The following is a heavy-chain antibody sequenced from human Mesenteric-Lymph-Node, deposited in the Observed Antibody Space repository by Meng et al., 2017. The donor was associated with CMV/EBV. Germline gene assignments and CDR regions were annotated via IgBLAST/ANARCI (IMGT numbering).Heavy chain of an antibody. V-gene: IGHV1-2*02. D-gene: IGHD2-2*01. CDR3: ARDRGDVVVPAEDAFDI. Sequence: ASVKVSCKASGYTFTRIGITWVRQVPGQGLEWMGWINPNSGGTNYAQKFQGRVTMTRDTSISTAYMELSRLRSDDTAVYYCARDRGDVVVPAEDAFDIWGQGTMVTVSS. CDR1: GYTFTRIG. CDR2: INPNSGGT. J-gene: IGHJ3*02.